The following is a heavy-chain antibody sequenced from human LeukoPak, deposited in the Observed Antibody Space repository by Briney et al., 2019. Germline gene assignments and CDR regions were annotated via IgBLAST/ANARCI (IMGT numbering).Heavy chain of an antibody. Sequence: GGSLRLSCAASGFTFSSYEMNWVRQAPGKGLEWVSYISSSGSTIYYADSVKGRYTISRDTSKNTLFLQMNSLSAEDTAVYFCATWSGSGSYYSYYFAYWGQGTLVTVSS. CDR2: ISSSGSTI. D-gene: IGHD3-10*01. J-gene: IGHJ4*02. CDR3: ATWSGSGSYYSYYFAY. V-gene: IGHV3-48*03. CDR1: GFTFSSYE.